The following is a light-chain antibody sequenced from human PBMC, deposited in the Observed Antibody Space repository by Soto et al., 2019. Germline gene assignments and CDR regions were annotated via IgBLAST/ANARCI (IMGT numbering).Light chain of an antibody. CDR2: DDS. V-gene: IGKV1-5*01. CDR1: QNIRNL. CDR3: QQYYTYST. Sequence: DIQLTQSPSTLSAAVGDSVTITCRASQNIRNLLAWYQQKPGKAPKPLIFDDSTLKTGAPSRFSGSGSGAEFNFTITGLQPDDFASYFCQQYYTYSTFGQGTRLEIK. J-gene: IGKJ5*01.